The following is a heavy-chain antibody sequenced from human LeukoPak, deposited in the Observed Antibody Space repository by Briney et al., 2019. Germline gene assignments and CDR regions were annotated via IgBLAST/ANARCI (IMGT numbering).Heavy chain of an antibody. CDR1: GFTFSSYE. D-gene: IGHD6-13*01. Sequence: GGSLRLSCAASGFTFSSYEMNWVRQAPGKGLEWVSYISSSGSTIYYADSVKGRFTISRDNAKNSLYLQMNSLRVEDTAVYYCARLPSAAGAGTFDYWGQGTLVTVSS. CDR2: ISSSGSTI. J-gene: IGHJ4*02. V-gene: IGHV3-48*03. CDR3: ARLPSAAGAGTFDY.